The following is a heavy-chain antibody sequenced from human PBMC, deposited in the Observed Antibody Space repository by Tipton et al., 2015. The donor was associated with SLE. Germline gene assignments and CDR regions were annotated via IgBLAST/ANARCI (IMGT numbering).Heavy chain of an antibody. CDR3: AKVGKTTDFYLGP. J-gene: IGHJ5*02. CDR1: GFTFGSFA. CDR2: ISGGGGST. D-gene: IGHD1/OR15-1a*01. V-gene: IGHV3-23*01. Sequence: SLRLSCATSGFTFGSFALSWVCRAPGKGLEWVSAISGGGGSTYYADFVKGRVSRSIDKSKKTRTLQMNSLRVDDTATYYGAKVGKTTDFYLGPWGQGTLVSVSS.